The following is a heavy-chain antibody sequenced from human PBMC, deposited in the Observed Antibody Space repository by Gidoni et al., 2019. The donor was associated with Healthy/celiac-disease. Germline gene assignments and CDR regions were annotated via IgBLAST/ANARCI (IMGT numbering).Heavy chain of an antibody. CDR2: IRSKAYGGTT. Sequence: EVQLGESGGGLVQPGRSLRLSCTASGFTFGDYAMSWVRQAPGKGLEWVGFIRSKAYGGTTEYAASVKGRFTISRDDSKSIAYLQMNSLKTEDTAVYYCTRYSSSWRLFDYWGQGTLVTVSS. D-gene: IGHD6-13*01. CDR1: GFTFGDYA. CDR3: TRYSSSWRLFDY. V-gene: IGHV3-49*04. J-gene: IGHJ4*02.